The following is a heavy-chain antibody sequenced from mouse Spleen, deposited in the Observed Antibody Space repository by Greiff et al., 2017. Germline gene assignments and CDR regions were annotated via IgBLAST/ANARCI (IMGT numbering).Heavy chain of an antibody. CDR3: ARQMANFYFDY. D-gene: IGHD4-1*01. CDR2: ISSGGSYT. J-gene: IGHJ2*01. CDR1: GFTFSSYA. V-gene: IGHV5-9-3*01. Sequence: EVKLMESGGGLVKPGGSLKLSCAASGFTFSSYAMSWVRQTPEKRLEWVATISSGGSYTYYPDSVKGRFTISRDNAKNTLYLQMSSLRSEDTAMYYCARQMANFYFDYWGQGTTLTVSS.